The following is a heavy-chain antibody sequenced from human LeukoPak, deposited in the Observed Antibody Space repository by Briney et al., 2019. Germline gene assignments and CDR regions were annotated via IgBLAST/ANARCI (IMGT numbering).Heavy chain of an antibody. CDR2: INPSGGST. D-gene: IGHD2-2*01. Sequence: GASVKVSCKASGYTFTSYYMHWVRQAPGQGLEWMGIINPSGGSTNYAQKFQGRVTITADESTSTAYMELSSLRSEDTAVYYCARAQEPYCSSTSCPKSWFDHWGQGTLVTVSS. CDR3: ARAQEPYCSSTSCPKSWFDH. CDR1: GYTFTSYY. J-gene: IGHJ5*02. V-gene: IGHV1-46*01.